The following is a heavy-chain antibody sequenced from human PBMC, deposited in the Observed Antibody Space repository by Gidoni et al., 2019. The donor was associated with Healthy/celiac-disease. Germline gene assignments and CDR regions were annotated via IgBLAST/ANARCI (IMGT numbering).Heavy chain of an antibody. V-gene: IGHV3-48*03. D-gene: IGHD3-16*02. CDR2: ILGSSGTI. Sequence: EVQLVESGGNLVQPGGALRLSCAASGFTFSSFPMNWVRQPPGKGLELLSYILGSSGTIYSADSVNGRFTISRYNARNSLYLQMNRLTSEDTAVYFCVRDLVDHLWVSYRPHYFDPWGQGTLVTVSS. CDR3: VRDLVDHLWVSYRPHYFDP. J-gene: IGHJ5*02. CDR1: GFTFSSFP.